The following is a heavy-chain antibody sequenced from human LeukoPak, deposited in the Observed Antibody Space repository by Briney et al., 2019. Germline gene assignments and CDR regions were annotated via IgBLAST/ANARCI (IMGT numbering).Heavy chain of an antibody. CDR1: GFTLSNHA. CDR2: ISWDGGST. CDR3: AKDGSGAGDSSWYFNWFDP. D-gene: IGHD6-13*01. Sequence: PGGSLRLSCAASGFTLSNHAMHWVRQAPGKGLEWVSLISWDGGSTYYADSVKGRFTISRDNSKNSLYLQMNSLRAEDTALYYCAKDGSGAGDSSWYFNWFDPWGQGTLVTVSS. J-gene: IGHJ5*02. V-gene: IGHV3-43D*03.